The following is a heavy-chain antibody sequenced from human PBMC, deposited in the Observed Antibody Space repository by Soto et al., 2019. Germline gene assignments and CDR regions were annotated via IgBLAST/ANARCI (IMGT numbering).Heavy chain of an antibody. CDR3: AKDRNYPRDQFHN. V-gene: IGHV3-23*01. Sequence: GGSLRLSCAASGFTFNNYAMSWVGQAPGKGLEWVSAISANGQGIYYADSVKGRFIISRDSSKNTVFLHMDSLTAEDTAVYYCAKDRNYPRDQFHNWGQGTLVTVSS. D-gene: IGHD1-7*01. CDR2: ISANGQGI. J-gene: IGHJ4*02. CDR1: GFTFNNYA.